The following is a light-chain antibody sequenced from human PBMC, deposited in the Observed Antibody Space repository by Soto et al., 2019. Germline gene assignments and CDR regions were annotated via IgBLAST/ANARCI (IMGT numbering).Light chain of an antibody. V-gene: IGKV3-20*01. J-gene: IGKJ1*01. CDR1: QSVDSSY. Sequence: EIVLTQSPGTLSLSPGGRATLSCRASQSVDSSYLAWYQQQPGQSPRLLIYGAASRATGIPDRFSGSGSGTDFTLTISRLEPEDFAVYYCQHYGSSWTFGQGTKV. CDR3: QHYGSSWT. CDR2: GAA.